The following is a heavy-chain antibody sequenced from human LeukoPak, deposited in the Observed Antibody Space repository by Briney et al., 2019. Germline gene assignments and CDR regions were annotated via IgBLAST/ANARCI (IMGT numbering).Heavy chain of an antibody. CDR3: TRSWDPNYYYYYGMDV. CDR2: IYHSGST. Sequence: SETLSLTCAVSGGSISSSNWWSWVRQPPGKGLEWIGEIYHSGSTNYNPSLKSRVTISVDTSKNQFSLKLSSVTAADTAVYYCTRSWDPNYYYYYGMDVWGQGTTVTVSS. CDR1: GGSISSSNW. J-gene: IGHJ6*02. D-gene: IGHD6-13*01. V-gene: IGHV4-4*02.